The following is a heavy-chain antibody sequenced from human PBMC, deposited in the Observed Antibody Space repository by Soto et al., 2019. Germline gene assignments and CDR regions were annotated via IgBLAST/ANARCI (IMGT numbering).Heavy chain of an antibody. J-gene: IGHJ5*02. D-gene: IGHD3-3*01. Sequence: AASVKVSCKAFGYTFTGYFMHWVRQAPGQGLEWLGWINPNSGATKYAQKFRGRVTLTRDTSINTAYMEMSMLRSDDTAVYYCARGGGTILAPLPWGQGTLVTVSS. CDR2: INPNSGAT. V-gene: IGHV1-2*02. CDR3: ARGGGTILAPLP. CDR1: GYTFTGYF.